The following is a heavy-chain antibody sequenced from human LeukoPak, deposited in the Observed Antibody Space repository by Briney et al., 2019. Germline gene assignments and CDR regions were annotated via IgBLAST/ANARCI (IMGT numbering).Heavy chain of an antibody. CDR1: GGTFNNSA. D-gene: IGHD3-3*01. CDR3: ARDLKGSGYSFDY. Sequence: GASVKVSCKTSGGTFNNSAISWVRQAPGQGLEWMGWISAYNGNTNYAQKLQGRVTMTTDTSTSTAYMELRSLRSDDTAVYYCARDLKGSGYSFDYWGQGTLVTVSS. V-gene: IGHV1-18*01. CDR2: ISAYNGNT. J-gene: IGHJ4*02.